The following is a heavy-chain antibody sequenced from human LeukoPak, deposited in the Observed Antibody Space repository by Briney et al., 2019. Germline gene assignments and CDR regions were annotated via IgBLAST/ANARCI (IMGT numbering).Heavy chain of an antibody. Sequence: GGSLRLSCAASGFTFSNAWMAWVRQAPGKGLEWVGRIKAKAHGGTIEYAAPVKGRFTISRDDSKNTLYLQMNSLKTEDTAVYYCTTDGVGVEGATYDNWGQGTLVSVSS. D-gene: IGHD1-26*01. V-gene: IGHV3-15*01. CDR1: GFTFSNAW. J-gene: IGHJ4*02. CDR3: TTDGVGVEGATYDN. CDR2: IKAKAHGGTI.